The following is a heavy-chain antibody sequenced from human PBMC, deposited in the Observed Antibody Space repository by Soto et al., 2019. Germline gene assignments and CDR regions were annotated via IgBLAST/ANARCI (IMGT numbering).Heavy chain of an antibody. D-gene: IGHD3-16*01. Sequence: QVQLVQSGAEVKKPGSSVKVSCKASGGTFSSYTITWVRQAPGQGLEWMGRIVPILGIPNYAQKFQGRVTITPKKPPRKAYMELGSLKSENTALNSLAKMLGGNGMDVWGQGTTVTVS. CDR2: IVPILGIP. CDR1: GGTFSSYT. V-gene: IGHV1-69*02. CDR3: AKMLGGNGMDV. J-gene: IGHJ6*02.